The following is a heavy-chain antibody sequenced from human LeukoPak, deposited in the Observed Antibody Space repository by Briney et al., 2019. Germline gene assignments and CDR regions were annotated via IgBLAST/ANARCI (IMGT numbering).Heavy chain of an antibody. Sequence: GGSLRLSCAASGFIFSSYAMSWVRQAPGKGLEWVSAISGSGGSTYYADSVKGRFTISRDNSKNTLYLQMNSLRAEDTAVYYCAKALNYYYYYMDVWGKGTAVTVSS. CDR2: ISGSGGST. J-gene: IGHJ6*03. V-gene: IGHV3-23*01. CDR3: AKALNYYYYYMDV. CDR1: GFIFSSYA.